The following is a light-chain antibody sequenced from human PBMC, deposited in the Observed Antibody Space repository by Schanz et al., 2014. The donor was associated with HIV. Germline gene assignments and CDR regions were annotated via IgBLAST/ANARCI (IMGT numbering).Light chain of an antibody. Sequence: QSALTQPRSVSGSPGQSVTISCTGTSSDVGSYNYVSWYQQRPGKAPKLMIYDVTKRPSGVPDRFSGSKSGNTASLTISGLQAEVEAEYFCSSYTTSNTHVFGSGTKLTVL. CDR3: SSYTTSNTHV. J-gene: IGLJ1*01. V-gene: IGLV2-11*01. CDR2: DVT. CDR1: SSDVGSYNY.